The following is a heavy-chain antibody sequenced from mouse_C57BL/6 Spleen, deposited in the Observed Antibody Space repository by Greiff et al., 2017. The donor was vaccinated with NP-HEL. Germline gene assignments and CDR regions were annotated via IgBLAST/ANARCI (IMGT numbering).Heavy chain of an antibody. D-gene: IGHD3-1*01. Sequence: VQLKQPGAELVKPGASVKLSCKASGYTFTSYWMHWVKQRPGQGLEWIGMIHPNSGSTNYNEKFKSKATLTVDKSSSTAYMQLSSLTSEDSAVYYCARSPGRGGSYAMDYWGQGTSVTVSS. CDR2: IHPNSGST. CDR3: ARSPGRGGSYAMDY. CDR1: GYTFTSYW. V-gene: IGHV1-64*01. J-gene: IGHJ4*01.